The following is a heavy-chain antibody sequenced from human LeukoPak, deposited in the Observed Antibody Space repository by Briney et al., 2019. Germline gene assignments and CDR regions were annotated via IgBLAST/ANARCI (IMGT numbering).Heavy chain of an antibody. CDR2: IRSKANSYAT. V-gene: IGHV3-73*01. CDR3: TRLFWDYGERGYLDY. Sequence: GGSLRLSCAASGFTFSGSAMHWVRQASGKGLEWVGRIRSKANSYATAYAASVKGRFTISRDDSKNTAYLQMNSLKTEDTTVYYCTRLFWDYGERGYLDYWGQGTLVTVSS. J-gene: IGHJ4*02. D-gene: IGHD4-17*01. CDR1: GFTFSGSA.